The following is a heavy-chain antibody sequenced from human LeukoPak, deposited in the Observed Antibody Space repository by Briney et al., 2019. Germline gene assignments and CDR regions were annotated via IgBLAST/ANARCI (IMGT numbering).Heavy chain of an antibody. V-gene: IGHV4-39*01. CDR1: SGSISSIWYY. D-gene: IGHD6-19*01. CDR2: IYYSGST. CDR3: ARRGSGWYYFDY. Sequence: PSETLSLTCTVSSGSISSIWYYWGCIRQPPGKDLEWIGSIYYSGSTYYNPSLKSRVTISVDTSKNQFSLKLSSVTAADTAVYYCARRGSGWYYFDYWGQGTLVTVSS. J-gene: IGHJ4*02.